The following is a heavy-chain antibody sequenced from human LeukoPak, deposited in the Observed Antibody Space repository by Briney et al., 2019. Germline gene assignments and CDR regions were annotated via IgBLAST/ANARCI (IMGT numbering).Heavy chain of an antibody. CDR3: ARTVNYDSSAYSHAFDI. Sequence: GGSLRLSCAASGFTFSSYEMNWVRQAPGKGLEWVSSISSGSRNTYYADSVKDRFTISRDNADNSLYLQMDSLRAEDTAVYYCARTVNYDSSAYSHAFDIWGQGTMVTVSS. CDR1: GFTFSSYE. V-gene: IGHV3-21*01. D-gene: IGHD3-22*01. J-gene: IGHJ3*02. CDR2: ISSGSRNT.